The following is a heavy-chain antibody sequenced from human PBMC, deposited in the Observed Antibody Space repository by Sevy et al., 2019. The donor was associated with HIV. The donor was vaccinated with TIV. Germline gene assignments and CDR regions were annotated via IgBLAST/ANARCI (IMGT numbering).Heavy chain of an antibody. CDR2: IYSGGST. CDR3: ARGPDYYDSSGYYLAEFYFDY. D-gene: IGHD3-22*01. Sequence: GGSLRLSCAASGFTVSSNYMSWVRQAPGKGLEWVSVIYSGGSTYYADSVKGRFTISRDNSKNTLYLQMNSLRAEDTAGYYCARGPDYYDSSGYYLAEFYFDYWGQGTLVTVSS. V-gene: IGHV3-53*01. CDR1: GFTVSSNY. J-gene: IGHJ4*02.